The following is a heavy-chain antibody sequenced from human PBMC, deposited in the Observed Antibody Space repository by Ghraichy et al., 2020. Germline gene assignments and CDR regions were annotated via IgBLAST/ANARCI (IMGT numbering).Heavy chain of an antibody. Sequence: GGSLRLSCVVSGFTFGNHWMSWVRQAPGKGLEWVANIKQAGSEQWYVDSVKGRFTISRDNAKNSLYLQMTRLRVEDTAVYYCARDRGIVGATWEGFDYWGQGTLVTVSS. V-gene: IGHV3-7*03. CDR3: ARDRGIVGATWEGFDY. J-gene: IGHJ4*02. D-gene: IGHD1-26*01. CDR1: GFTFGNHW. CDR2: IKQAGSEQ.